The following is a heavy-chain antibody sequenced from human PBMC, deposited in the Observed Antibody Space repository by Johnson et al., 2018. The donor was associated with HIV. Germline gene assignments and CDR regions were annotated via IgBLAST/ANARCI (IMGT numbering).Heavy chain of an antibody. J-gene: IGHJ3*02. D-gene: IGHD6-6*01. V-gene: IGHV3-7*05. CDR1: GFTFSSYW. CDR3: ARERSPGIAARDDAFDI. CDR2: IKPDGSEK. Sequence: VQLVESGGGLVQPGGSLRLSCAASGFTFSSYWMSWVRQAPGKGLEWVANIKPDGSEKYYVDSVQGRFPISRDNAKNSLYLQMNSLRAEDTAVYYCARERSPGIAARDDAFDIWGQGTMVTVSS.